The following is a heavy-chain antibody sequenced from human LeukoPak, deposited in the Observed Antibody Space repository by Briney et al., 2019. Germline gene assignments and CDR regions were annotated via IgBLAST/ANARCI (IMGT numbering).Heavy chain of an antibody. CDR1: GGTFSSYA. CDR2: IIPILGIA. V-gene: IGHV1-69*04. J-gene: IGHJ3*02. D-gene: IGHD3-10*01. CDR3: ASPPEYYYGSGSYYDAFDI. Sequence: ASVKVSCKASGGTFSSYAISWVRQAPGQGLEWMGRIIPILGIANYAQKFQGRVTITADKSTSTAYMELSSLRSEDTAVYYCASPPEYYYGSGSYYDAFDIWGQGTMVTVSS.